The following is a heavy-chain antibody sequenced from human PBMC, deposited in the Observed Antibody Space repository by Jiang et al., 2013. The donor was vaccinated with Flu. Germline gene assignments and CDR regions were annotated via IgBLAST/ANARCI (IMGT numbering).Heavy chain of an antibody. D-gene: IGHD1-1*01. J-gene: IGHJ4*02. V-gene: IGHV3-30-3*01. CDR2: ISYDGSNK. Sequence: FSSYAMHWVRQAPGKGLEWVAVISYDGSNKYYADSVKGRFTISRDNSKNTLYLQMNSLRAEDTAVYYCARGVWDRETTYADYWGQGTLVTVSS. CDR3: ARGVWDRETTYADY. CDR1: FSSYA.